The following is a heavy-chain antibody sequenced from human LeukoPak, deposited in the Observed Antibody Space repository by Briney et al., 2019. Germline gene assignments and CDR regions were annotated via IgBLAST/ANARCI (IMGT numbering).Heavy chain of an antibody. CDR2: ISSDGGTT. CDR3: ARKGEDHNDYSGYLDY. V-gene: IGHV3-64*01. D-gene: IGHD3-22*01. Sequence: GGSLRLSCVASGFTFSSYAMHWVRQAPGKGLEFVSAISSDGGTTYYVNSVEGRFTISRDNSKNTLYLQMGSLRAEDMAVYFCARKGEDHNDYSGYLDYWGQGTLVTVSS. CDR1: GFTFSSYA. J-gene: IGHJ4*02.